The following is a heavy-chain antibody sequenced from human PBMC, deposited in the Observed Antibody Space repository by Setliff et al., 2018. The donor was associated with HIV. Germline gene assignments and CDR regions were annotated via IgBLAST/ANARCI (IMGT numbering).Heavy chain of an antibody. CDR2: IDPRSGST. V-gene: IGHV1-46*01. CDR3: ARGRTAGYNYDYGY. Sequence: ASVKVSCKASGYTFTNFYMHWVRQAPGQGLEWMGIIDPRSGSTNYTEKFQARVMMTRDTSTSTVYMELSSLRSEDTAVYFCARGRTAGYNYDYGYWGQGTLVTVSS. J-gene: IGHJ4*02. CDR1: GYTFTNFY. D-gene: IGHD3-16*01.